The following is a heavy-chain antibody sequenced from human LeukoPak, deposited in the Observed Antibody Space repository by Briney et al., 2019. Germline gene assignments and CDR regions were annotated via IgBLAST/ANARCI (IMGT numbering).Heavy chain of an antibody. CDR2: IYPGDSDT. CDR3: ARLRGGSYYYFYYGMDV. V-gene: IGHV5-51*01. J-gene: IGHJ6*02. CDR1: GYSFTSYW. Sequence: GESLKTSCKGSGYSFTSYWIGWVGQMPGKGLEWMGIIYPGDSDTRYSPSFQGQVTISADKSISTAYLQWSSLKVSDTAMYYCARLRGGSYYYFYYGMDVWGQGTTVTVSS. D-gene: IGHD1-26*01.